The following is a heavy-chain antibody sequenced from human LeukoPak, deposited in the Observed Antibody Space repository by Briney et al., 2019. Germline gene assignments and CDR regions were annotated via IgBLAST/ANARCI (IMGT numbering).Heavy chain of an antibody. CDR3: ARFSMLRGVIYYYYYMDV. CDR2: MNPNSGNT. Sequence: ASVKVSCKASGYTFTSYDINWVRQATGQGLEWMGWMNPNSGNTGYAQKFQGRVTMTRNTSISTAYMELSSLRSEDTAVYYCARFSMLRGVIYYYYYMDVWGKGTTVTVSS. J-gene: IGHJ6*03. D-gene: IGHD3-10*01. CDR1: GYTFTSYD. V-gene: IGHV1-8*01.